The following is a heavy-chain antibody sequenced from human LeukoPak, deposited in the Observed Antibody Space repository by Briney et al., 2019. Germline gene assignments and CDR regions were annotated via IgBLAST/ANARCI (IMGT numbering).Heavy chain of an antibody. CDR2: FDPEDGET. CDR1: GYTLTELS. V-gene: IGHV1-24*01. CDR3: ATVAYSGSYFDY. J-gene: IGHJ4*02. Sequence: ASVKVSCKVSGYTLTELSMHWVRQAPGKGLEWMGGFDPEDGETIYAQKFQGRVTMTEDTSTDTAYMELGSLRSEDTAVYYCATVAYSGSYFDYWGQGTLVTVSS. D-gene: IGHD1-26*01.